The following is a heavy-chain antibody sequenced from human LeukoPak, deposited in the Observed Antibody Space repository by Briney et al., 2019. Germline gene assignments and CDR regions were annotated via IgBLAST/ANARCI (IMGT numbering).Heavy chain of an antibody. Sequence: GGSLRLSCAASGFTFSSYSMNWVRQPPGKGLEWVSSGSSSGSYIYYADSVKGRFSISRDSAKNSLYLQMNSLRADDTAVYYCARGPQFCSGGSCYGYYFDYWGQGTLVTVSS. CDR1: GFTFSSYS. J-gene: IGHJ4*02. D-gene: IGHD2-15*01. CDR3: ARGPQFCSGGSCYGYYFDY. V-gene: IGHV3-21*01. CDR2: GSSSGSYI.